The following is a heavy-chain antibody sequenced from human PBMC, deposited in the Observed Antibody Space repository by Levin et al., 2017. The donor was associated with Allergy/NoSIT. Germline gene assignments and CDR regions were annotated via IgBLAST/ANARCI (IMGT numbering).Heavy chain of an antibody. V-gene: IGHV3-7*04. D-gene: IGHD2-15*01. J-gene: IGHJ4*02. CDR1: GFTFSTYR. CDR2: INPDGSDK. Sequence: GGSLRLSCAASGFTFSTYRMTWVRQAPGKGLEWVANINPDGSDKYYVDSVKGRFTISRDDAKNSLYLEMNSLRAEDTAVYYCTRIYCSGGYCSYFDCWGQGTLVTVAS. CDR3: TRIYCSGGYCSYFDC.